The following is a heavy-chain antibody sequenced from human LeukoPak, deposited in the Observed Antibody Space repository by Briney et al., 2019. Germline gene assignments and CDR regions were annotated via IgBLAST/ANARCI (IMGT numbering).Heavy chain of an antibody. CDR3: ARDNYYGSGSYSKVLDY. V-gene: IGHV4-4*07. D-gene: IGHD3-10*01. CDR1: GGSISSYY. CDR2: IYTSGST. Sequence: SETLSLTCTVSGGSISSYYWSWIRQPAGKGLEWIGRIYTSGSTNYNPSLKSRVTMSVDTSKNQFSLKLSSVTAADTAVYYCARDNYYGSGSYSKVLDYWGQGTLVTVSS. J-gene: IGHJ4*02.